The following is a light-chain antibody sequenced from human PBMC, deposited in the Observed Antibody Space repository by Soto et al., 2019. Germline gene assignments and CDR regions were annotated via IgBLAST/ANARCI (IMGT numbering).Light chain of an antibody. CDR2: LEGSGTY. CDR1: SEHITYI. CDR3: ETWDSNTRL. Sequence: QSVLTQSSSASASLGSSVKLTCTLSSEHITYIIAWHQQQPGKAPRYLMKLEGSGTYNKGSGGPGRFSGSSSGADRYLTISNLQSEDEADYYCETWDSNTRLFGGGTKLTVL. V-gene: IGLV4-60*03. J-gene: IGLJ3*02.